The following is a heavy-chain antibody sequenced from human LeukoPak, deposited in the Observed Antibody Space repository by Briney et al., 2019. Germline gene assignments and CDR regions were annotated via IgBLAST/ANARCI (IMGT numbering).Heavy chain of an antibody. D-gene: IGHD4-11*01. CDR2: ISYSGTTI. CDR1: GFTFSSYE. CDR3: ARDHEDYNDYAGSLDY. V-gene: IGHV3-48*03. Sequence: GGSLRLSCAASGFTFSSYEMNWVRQAPGKGPEWVSYISYSGTTIYYADSVKGRFTISRDNAKNSLYLQMNSLRAEDTAVYYCARDHEDYNDYAGSLDYWGQGTLVTVSS. J-gene: IGHJ4*02.